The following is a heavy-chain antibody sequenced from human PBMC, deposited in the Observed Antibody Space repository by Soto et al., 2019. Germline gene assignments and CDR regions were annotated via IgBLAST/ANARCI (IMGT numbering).Heavy chain of an antibody. D-gene: IGHD3-3*01. CDR1: GGSVSSASYS. J-gene: IGHJ4*02. V-gene: IGHV4-61*01. CDR2: VYFSGST. CDR3: ARVEPPVGRYYGYPRLFYLDY. Sequence: QVHLQESGPGLVKPSETLSLTCSVSGGSVSSASYSCSWLRRPPGTGLEWLGYVYFSGSTNYNPYLKRLVTISADTSKILFSVKPNSETAADTAVYYCARVEPPVGRYYGYPRLFYLDYWGQRNLFTVSS.